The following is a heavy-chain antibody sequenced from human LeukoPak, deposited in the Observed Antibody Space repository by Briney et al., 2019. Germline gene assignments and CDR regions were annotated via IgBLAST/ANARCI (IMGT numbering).Heavy chain of an antibody. CDR2: MNPNSGNT. Sequence: ASVKVSCKASGYTFTSYDINWVRQATGQGLEWMGWMNPNSGNTGYAQKFQGRVTMTRNTSISTAYMELSSLRSEDTAVYYCAREGYYDILTGPLNWFDPWGQGTLVTVSS. CDR1: GYTFTSYD. D-gene: IGHD3-9*01. CDR3: AREGYYDILTGPLNWFDP. J-gene: IGHJ5*02. V-gene: IGHV1-8*01.